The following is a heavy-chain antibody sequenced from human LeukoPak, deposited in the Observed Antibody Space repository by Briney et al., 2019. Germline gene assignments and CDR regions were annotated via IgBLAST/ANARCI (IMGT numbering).Heavy chain of an antibody. CDR2: VSSSGKYI. CDR3: TIENYDILTGRATDAFDI. Sequence: GGSLRLSCAASEFTFSSYNMNWVRQAPGKGLEWVSSVSSSGKYIYYADSVKGRFTISRDNAKNSLYLQMNSLRAEDTAVYYCTIENYDILTGRATDAFDIWGQGTMVTVSS. V-gene: IGHV3-21*01. CDR1: EFTFSSYN. J-gene: IGHJ3*02. D-gene: IGHD3-9*01.